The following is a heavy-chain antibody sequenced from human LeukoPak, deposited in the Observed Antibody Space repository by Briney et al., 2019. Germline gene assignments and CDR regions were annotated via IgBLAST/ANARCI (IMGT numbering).Heavy chain of an antibody. V-gene: IGHV6-1*01. D-gene: IGHD3-10*01. Sequence: SQTLSLTCAISGDSVSSNNAAWNWIRQSPSRGLEWLGRTFYRSKWYNDYAVSVKSRITINPDTSKNQFSLKLSSVTAADTAVYYCARQCYYGSGSKCGWFDPWGQGTLVTVSS. J-gene: IGHJ5*02. CDR2: TFYRSKWYN. CDR3: ARQCYYGSGSKCGWFDP. CDR1: GDSVSSNNAA.